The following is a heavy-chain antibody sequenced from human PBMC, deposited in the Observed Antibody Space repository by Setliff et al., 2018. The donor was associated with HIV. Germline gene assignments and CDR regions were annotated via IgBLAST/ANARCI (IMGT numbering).Heavy chain of an antibody. V-gene: IGHV4-39*01. J-gene: IGHJ4*02. CDR1: GDSISNTYYY. CDR2: IHFGGGT. D-gene: IGHD3-3*01. CDR3: VRRRTGPGGVFDY. Sequence: SETLSLTCSVSGDSISNTYYYWGWIRQPPGKGLEWIGHIHFGGGTYYDPSLKSRLTISKDTSKNQFSLNLTSVTATDTAVYYCVRRRTGPGGVFDYWGQGTLVTSPQ.